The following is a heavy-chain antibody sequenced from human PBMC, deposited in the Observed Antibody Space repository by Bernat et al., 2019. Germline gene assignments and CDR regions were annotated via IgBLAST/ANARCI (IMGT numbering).Heavy chain of an antibody. J-gene: IGHJ4*02. Sequence: EVQLVESGGGLVQPGGSLRLSCAASGFTSSSYWMSWVRQAPGKGLEWVANIKQDGSEKYYVDSVKGRFTISRDNAKNSLYLQMNSLRAEDTAVYYCARDLNDFWSGYYTKSDYWGQGTLVTVSS. D-gene: IGHD3-3*01. CDR2: IKQDGSEK. CDR3: ARDLNDFWSGYYTKSDY. CDR1: GFTSSSYW. V-gene: IGHV3-7*03.